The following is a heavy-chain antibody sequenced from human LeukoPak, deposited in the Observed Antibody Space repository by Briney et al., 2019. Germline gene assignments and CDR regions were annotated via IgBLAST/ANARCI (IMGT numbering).Heavy chain of an antibody. Sequence: GGSLRLSCVASGFTFSSYSMNWVRQAPGKGLEWVSSISSSSRYIYYADSVKGRFTISRDDAKNSLFLQMNSLRAEDTAVYYCARDLTTSSTAYFHHWGQGTLVTVSS. J-gene: IGHJ1*01. D-gene: IGHD3-22*01. CDR3: ARDLTTSSTAYFHH. V-gene: IGHV3-21*01. CDR2: ISSSSRYI. CDR1: GFTFSSYS.